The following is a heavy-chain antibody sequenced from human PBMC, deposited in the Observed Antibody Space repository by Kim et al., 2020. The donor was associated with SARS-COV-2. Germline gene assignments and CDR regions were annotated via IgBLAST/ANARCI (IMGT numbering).Heavy chain of an antibody. J-gene: IGHJ4*02. V-gene: IGHV3-48*03. D-gene: IGHD3-22*01. CDR2: ISSSGSTI. CDR3: ARDLYYYDSSGYVY. Sequence: GGSLRLSCAASGFTFSSYEMNWVRQAPGKGLEWVSYISSSGSTIYYADSVKGRFTISRDNAKNSLYLQMNSLRAEDTAVYYCARDLYYYDSSGYVYWGQGTLVTVSS. CDR1: GFTFSSYE.